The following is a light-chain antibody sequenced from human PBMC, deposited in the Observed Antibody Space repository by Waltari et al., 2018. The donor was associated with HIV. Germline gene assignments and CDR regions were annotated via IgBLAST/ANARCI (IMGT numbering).Light chain of an antibody. CDR1: QSVLYSSNNKNY. Sequence: DIVMTQSPDSLAVSLGETANINCKSSQSVLYSSNNKNYLAWYQQKPGQPPKLLIYWASTRESGVPDRFTGSGSGTDFTLTISSLQAEDVAVYYCQQYFSTSLFTFGPGTKVDSK. CDR2: WAS. CDR3: QQYFSTSLFT. J-gene: IGKJ3*01. V-gene: IGKV4-1*01.